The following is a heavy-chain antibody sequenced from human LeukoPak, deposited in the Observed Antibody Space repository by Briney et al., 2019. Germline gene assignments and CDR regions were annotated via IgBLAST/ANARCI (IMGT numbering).Heavy chain of an antibody. D-gene: IGHD1-26*01. CDR2: IWDDGSYK. CDR1: GFSFSNYG. J-gene: IGHJ4*02. CDR3: AKPTSGSGSFLIDY. V-gene: IGHV3-33*06. Sequence: GGSLRLSCAASGFSFSNYGMHWVRQAPGKGLEWVAVIWDDGSYKYYADSVKGRFTISRDNSKNTLYLQMNSLRAEDTAVYYCAKPTSGSGSFLIDYWGQGTLVTASS.